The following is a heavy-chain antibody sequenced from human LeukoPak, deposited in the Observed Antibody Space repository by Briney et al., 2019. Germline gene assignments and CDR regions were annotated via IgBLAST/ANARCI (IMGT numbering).Heavy chain of an antibody. V-gene: IGHV1-69*05. J-gene: IGHJ6*03. D-gene: IGHD3-3*01. CDR1: GGTFSTYA. Sequence: ASVKVSCKASGGTFSTYAISWVRQAPGQGLEWMGGIVPALRSANYARTFQGRVAITTDESTKTAYLELSSLISEDTAVYYCARASIFGVVFYYMDVWGNGTSVTVSS. CDR2: IVPALRSA. CDR3: ARASIFGVVFYYMDV.